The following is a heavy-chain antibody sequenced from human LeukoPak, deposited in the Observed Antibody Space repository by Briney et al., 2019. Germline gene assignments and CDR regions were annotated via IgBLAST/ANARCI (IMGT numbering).Heavy chain of an antibody. V-gene: IGHV3-21*01. D-gene: IGHD3-3*01. Sequence: GGSLRLSCAASGFTFSSYSMNWVRQAPGKGLEWVSSISSSSSYIYYADSVKGRFTISRDNAKNSLYLQMNSLRAEDTAVYYCARDPGVLEWLSDGWFDPWGQGTLVTVSS. CDR1: GFTFSSYS. J-gene: IGHJ5*02. CDR2: ISSSSSYI. CDR3: ARDPGVLEWLSDGWFDP.